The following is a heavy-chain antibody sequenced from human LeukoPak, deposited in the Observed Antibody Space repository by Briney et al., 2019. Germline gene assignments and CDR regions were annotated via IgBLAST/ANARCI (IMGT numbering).Heavy chain of an antibody. CDR1: GFTFSSYA. Sequence: PGGSLRLSCAASGFTFSSYAMHWVRQAPGKGLEWVAVISYDGSNKYYADSVKGRFTISRDNSKNTLYLQMNSQRAEDTAVYYCARDRVPWYSGSSSPNNWFDPWGQGTLVTVSS. CDR3: ARDRVPWYSGSSSPNNWFDP. V-gene: IGHV3-30-3*01. CDR2: ISYDGSNK. J-gene: IGHJ5*02. D-gene: IGHD1-26*01.